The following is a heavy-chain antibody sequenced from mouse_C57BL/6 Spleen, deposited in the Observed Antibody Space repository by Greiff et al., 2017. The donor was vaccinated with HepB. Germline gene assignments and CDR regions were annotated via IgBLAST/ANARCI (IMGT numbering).Heavy chain of an antibody. CDR1: GFTFSSYA. V-gene: IGHV5-4*01. Sequence: EVQRVESGGGLVKPGGSLKLSCAASGFTFSSYAMSWVRQTPEKRLEWVATISDGGSYTYYPVNVKGRFTISRDNAKNNLYLQMSHLKSEDTAMYYCARLITTVVATRYFDVWGTGTTVTVSS. J-gene: IGHJ1*03. D-gene: IGHD1-1*01. CDR3: ARLITTVVATRYFDV. CDR2: ISDGGSYT.